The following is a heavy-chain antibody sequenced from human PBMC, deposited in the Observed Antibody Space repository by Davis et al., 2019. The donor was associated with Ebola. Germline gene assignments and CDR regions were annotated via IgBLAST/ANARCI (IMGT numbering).Heavy chain of an antibody. CDR3: AKGFRVIAAAGTRYY. CDR2: ISGSGGST. Sequence: GESLKISCAASGFTFSSYAMSWVRQAPGKGLEWVSAISGSGGSTYYADSVKGRFTISRDNSKNTLYLQMNSLRAEDTAVYYCAKGFRVIAAAGTRYYWGQGTLVTVSS. CDR1: GFTFSSYA. D-gene: IGHD6-13*01. V-gene: IGHV3-23*01. J-gene: IGHJ4*02.